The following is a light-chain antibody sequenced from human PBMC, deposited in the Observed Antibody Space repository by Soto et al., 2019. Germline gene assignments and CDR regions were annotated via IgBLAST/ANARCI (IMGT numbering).Light chain of an antibody. V-gene: IGLV2-11*01. Sequence: QSALTQPRSVSGSPGQSVTISCTGTSSDVGGYNYVSWYQQHPGKAPKLIIYDVSERPSGVPDRFSGSKSGNTASLTISGLQAEDEANYYCCSYAGSYTHWVFGGGTKLTVL. CDR1: SSDVGGYNY. CDR2: DVS. J-gene: IGLJ3*02. CDR3: CSYAGSYTHWV.